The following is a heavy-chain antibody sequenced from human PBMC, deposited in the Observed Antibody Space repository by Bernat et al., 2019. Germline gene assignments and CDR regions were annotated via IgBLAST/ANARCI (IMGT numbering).Heavy chain of an antibody. D-gene: IGHD3-3*01. CDR3: AREGTYYDFWSGYYTKNNWFDP. V-gene: IGHV1-18*01. J-gene: IGHJ5*02. CDR1: GYTFTSYG. Sequence: QVQLVQSGAEVKKPGASVKGSCKASGYTFTSYGISWVRQAPGQGLEWMGWISAYNGNTNYAQKLQGRVTMTTDTSTSTAYMELRSLRSDDTAVYYCAREGTYYDFWSGYYTKNNWFDPWGQGTLVTVSS. CDR2: ISAYNGNT.